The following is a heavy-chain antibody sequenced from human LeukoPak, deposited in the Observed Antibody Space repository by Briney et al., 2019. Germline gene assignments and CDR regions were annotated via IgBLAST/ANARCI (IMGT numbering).Heavy chain of an antibody. D-gene: IGHD2-21*02. V-gene: IGHV4-61*08. CDR3: ARGDSQFDY. Sequence: SETLSLTCTVSGGSISSGDYYWSWLRQPPGKGLEWIGYIYYSGSTNYNPSLKSRVTISVDTSKNQFSLKLSSVTAADTAVYYCARGDSQFDYWGQGTLVTVSS. CDR1: GGSISSGDYY. J-gene: IGHJ4*02. CDR2: IYYSGST.